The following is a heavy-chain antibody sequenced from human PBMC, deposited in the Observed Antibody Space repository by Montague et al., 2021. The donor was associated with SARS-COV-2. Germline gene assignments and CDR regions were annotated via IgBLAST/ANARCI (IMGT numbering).Heavy chain of an antibody. CDR2: IYCDDDK. J-gene: IGHJ4*02. CDR3: AHSRLYYDILTGYYSLGYYFDY. V-gene: IGHV2-5*02. D-gene: IGHD3-9*01. CDR1: GFSLSTSGVG. Sequence: PELVKPTQTLTLTCTFSGFSLSTSGVGVGWIRQPPGKALEWLALIYCDDDKRYSPSLKSRLTITKDTSKNQVVLTMTNMDPVDTATYYCAHSRLYYDILTGYYSLGYYFDYWGQGTLVTVSS.